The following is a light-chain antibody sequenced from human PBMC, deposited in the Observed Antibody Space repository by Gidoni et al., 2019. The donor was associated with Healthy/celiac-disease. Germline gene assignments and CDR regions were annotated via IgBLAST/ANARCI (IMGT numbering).Light chain of an antibody. CDR1: NIGSKS. CDR3: QVWDSSSDQGV. Sequence: SYVLTQPPSVSVAPGKTARITCGGNNIGSKSVNWYQQKPGQAPVLVIYYDSDRPSGIPERFSGSNSGNTATLTISRGEAGEEADYYCQVWDSSSDQGVFGTGTKVTVL. CDR2: YDS. J-gene: IGLJ1*01. V-gene: IGLV3-21*04.